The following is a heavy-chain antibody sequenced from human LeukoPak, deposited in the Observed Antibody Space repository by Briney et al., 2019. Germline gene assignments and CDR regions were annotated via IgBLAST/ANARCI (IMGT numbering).Heavy chain of an antibody. CDR2: MKQDGSEK. CDR1: GFTFSSYW. V-gene: IGHV3-7*01. J-gene: IGHJ4*02. CDR3: ARDRSSDWTGPFDY. D-gene: IGHD6-19*01. Sequence: PGGSLRLSCAASGFTFSSYWMNWVRQAPGKGLEWVANMKQDGSEKRYVDSVKGRFAISRDNAENSLYLQMNSLRAEDTAVYYCARDRSSDWTGPFDYWGQGTLVTVSS.